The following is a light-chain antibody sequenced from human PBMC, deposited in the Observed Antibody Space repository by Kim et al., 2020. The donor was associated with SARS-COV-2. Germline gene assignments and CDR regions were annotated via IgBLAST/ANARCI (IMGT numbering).Light chain of an antibody. J-gene: IGLJ1*01. CDR2: DVS. CDR3: SSYTSSNTLNYV. CDR1: SSDVGGYNY. V-gene: IGLV2-14*03. Sequence: ITFSCTGTSSDVGGYNYVSWYQQHPGKAPKLMIYDVSNRPSGVSNRFSGSKSGNTASLTISGLQAEDEADYYCSSYTSSNTLNYVFGTGTKVTVL.